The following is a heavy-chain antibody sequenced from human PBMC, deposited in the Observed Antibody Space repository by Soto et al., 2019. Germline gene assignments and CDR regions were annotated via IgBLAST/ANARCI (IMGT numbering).Heavy chain of an antibody. Sequence: TPALTCPVGRSSISYYLSRWLRQPAGKGLEWIGRIETSGITNYNPSLNSRATMSVDTSKNQFSLKLSSVTAADTAVYYCARDVYYYDRGTGFDIWGQGTTVTVSS. J-gene: IGHJ3*02. V-gene: IGHV4-4*07. CDR3: ARDVYYYDRGTGFDI. CDR1: RSSISYYL. D-gene: IGHD3-22*01. CDR2: IETSGIT.